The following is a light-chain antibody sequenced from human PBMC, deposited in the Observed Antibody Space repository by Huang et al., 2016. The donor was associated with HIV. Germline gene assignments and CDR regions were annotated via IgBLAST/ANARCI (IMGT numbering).Light chain of an antibody. Sequence: EIVMTQSPVTLSVSPGERATLSCRASESISSNLVWYQHKPGQAPRLLIYGGSTRATGGPARFSGSGSGTEFTLTISSLQSEDFAIYHCQQHTSWPYTFGQGTKLEIK. V-gene: IGKV3-15*01. J-gene: IGKJ2*01. CDR2: GGS. CDR1: ESISSN. CDR3: QQHTSWPYT.